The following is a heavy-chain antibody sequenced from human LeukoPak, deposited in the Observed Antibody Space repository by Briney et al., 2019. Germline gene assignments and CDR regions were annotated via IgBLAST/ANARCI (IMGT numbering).Heavy chain of an antibody. Sequence: GGSLRLSCAAPGFSFSNYGMHWVRQAPGKGLEWVAFIRFDGTNKFYADSVKGRFTISRDNAKNSLFLQMNSLRAEDAAVYYCARVYDTSGYYPFAYWGQGILVTVSS. CDR3: ARVYDTSGYYPFAY. J-gene: IGHJ4*02. CDR2: IRFDGTNK. V-gene: IGHV3-30*02. CDR1: GFSFSNYG. D-gene: IGHD3-22*01.